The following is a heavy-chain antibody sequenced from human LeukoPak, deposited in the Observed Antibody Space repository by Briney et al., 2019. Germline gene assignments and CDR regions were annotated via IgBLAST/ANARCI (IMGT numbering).Heavy chain of an antibody. CDR2: IYYSGST. CDR1: GGSISSSSYY. Sequence: PSETLSLTCTVSGGSISSSSYYWGWIRQPPGKGLEWIGSIYYSGSTYYNPSLKSRVTISVDTSKNQFSLKLSSVTAADTAVYYCARDYFTTADLGWFDPWGQGTLVTVSS. D-gene: IGHD1-1*01. V-gene: IGHV4-39*07. CDR3: ARDYFTTADLGWFDP. J-gene: IGHJ5*02.